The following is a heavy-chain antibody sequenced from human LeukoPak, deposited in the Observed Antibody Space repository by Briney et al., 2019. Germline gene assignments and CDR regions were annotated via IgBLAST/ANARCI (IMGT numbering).Heavy chain of an antibody. CDR1: GGTFSSYA. CDR3: ARETITIFGVVISYMDV. CDR2: IIPIFGTA. J-gene: IGHJ6*03. V-gene: IGHV1-69*13. Sequence: ASVKVSCQASGGTFSSYAISWVRQAPGQGLEWMGGIIPIFGTANYAQKFQGRVTITADESTSTAYMELSSLRSEDTAVYYCARETITIFGVVISYMDVWGKGTTVTVSS. D-gene: IGHD3-3*01.